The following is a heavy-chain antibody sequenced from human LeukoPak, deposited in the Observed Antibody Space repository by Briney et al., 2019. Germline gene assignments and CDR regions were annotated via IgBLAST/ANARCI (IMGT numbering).Heavy chain of an antibody. CDR1: GFTFSSYA. CDR2: ISYDGSNK. V-gene: IGHV3-30-3*01. CDR3: ARDPRHSNWFDP. J-gene: IGHJ5*02. Sequence: GGSLRLSCAASGFTFSSYAMHWVRQAPGKGLEWVAVISYDGSNKYYADSVKGRFTISRDNSKNTLYLQMNSLRAEDTAVYYCARDPRHSNWFDPWGQGALVTVSS.